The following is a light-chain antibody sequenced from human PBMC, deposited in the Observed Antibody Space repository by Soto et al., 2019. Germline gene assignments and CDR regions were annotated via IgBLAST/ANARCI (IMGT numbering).Light chain of an antibody. Sequence: EMVFTQSPSTLSLSPGDTATLSCRASETTSGYLAWYQQKPGQAPRLLIYDASNRATGIPARFSGSGSGTDFTLTISSLEPEDFAVYYCQQRSNIFGPGTKVDIK. CDR2: DAS. CDR1: ETTSGY. CDR3: QQRSNI. J-gene: IGKJ3*01. V-gene: IGKV3-11*01.